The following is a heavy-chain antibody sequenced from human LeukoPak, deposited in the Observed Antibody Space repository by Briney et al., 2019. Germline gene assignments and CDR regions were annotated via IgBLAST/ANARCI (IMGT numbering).Heavy chain of an antibody. V-gene: IGHV3-30-3*01. Sequence: PGGSLRLSCAASGFTLSSYAMPGVRQAPGKGLEWVAVFSYDGSNKYYADSVKGRFTISRDNSKNTLYLQMNSLRAEDTAVYYCARDRIQLWPRYYFDYWGQGTLVTVSS. D-gene: IGHD5-18*01. CDR2: FSYDGSNK. CDR3: ARDRIQLWPRYYFDY. CDR1: GFTLSSYA. J-gene: IGHJ4*02.